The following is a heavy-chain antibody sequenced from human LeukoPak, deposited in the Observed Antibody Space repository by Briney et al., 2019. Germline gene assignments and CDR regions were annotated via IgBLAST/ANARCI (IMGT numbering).Heavy chain of an antibody. V-gene: IGHV3-30*02. D-gene: IGHD3-3*01. Sequence: GGSLRLSCAASGFTFSSYGMHWVRQAPGKGLEWVAFIRYDGSNKYYADSVKGRFTISRDNSKNMLYLQMNSLRAEDTAVYYCAKDWAIFGVVTTFRFDPWGQGTLVTVSS. J-gene: IGHJ5*02. CDR3: AKDWAIFGVVTTFRFDP. CDR2: IRYDGSNK. CDR1: GFTFSSYG.